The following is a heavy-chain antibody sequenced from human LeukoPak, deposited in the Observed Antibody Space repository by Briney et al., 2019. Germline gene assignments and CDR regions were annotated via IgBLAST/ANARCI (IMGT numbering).Heavy chain of an antibody. CDR3: ARHVPGTTSDI. CDR1: GGSINSGDYI. D-gene: IGHD1-1*01. CDR2: FHHGGSP. V-gene: IGHV4-30-4*01. Sequence: SQTLSLTCTVSGGSINSGDYIWTWIRQPPGKGLEWIGRFHHGGSPSYNPSLQSRVTISADTSKNQFSLNLRSVSDADTAVYYCARHVPGTTSDIWGQGTVVTVSS. J-gene: IGHJ3*02.